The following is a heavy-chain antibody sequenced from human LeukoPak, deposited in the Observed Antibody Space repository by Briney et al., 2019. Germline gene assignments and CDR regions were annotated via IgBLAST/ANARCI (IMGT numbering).Heavy chain of an antibody. CDR1: GFTFSSYW. Sequence: GVSLRLSCAASGFTFSSYWMHWVRQAPGKGLVWVSRINSDGSSTSYADSVKGRFTISRDNAKNTLYLQMNSLRAEDTAVYYCARELEENCSSTSCLKGYYYYYGMDVWGQGTTVTVSS. V-gene: IGHV3-74*01. CDR3: ARELEENCSSTSCLKGYYYYYGMDV. D-gene: IGHD2-2*01. CDR2: INSDGSST. J-gene: IGHJ6*02.